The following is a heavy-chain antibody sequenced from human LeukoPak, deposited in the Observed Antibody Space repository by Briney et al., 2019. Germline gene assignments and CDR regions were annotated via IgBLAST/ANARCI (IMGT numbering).Heavy chain of an antibody. CDR1: GYTFTSYA. V-gene: IGHV7-4-1*02. CDR2: INTNTGNP. CDR3: ARVTGLREDYGDFLMDV. J-gene: IGHJ6*03. D-gene: IGHD4-17*01. Sequence: GASVKVSCKASGYTFTSYAMNWVRQAPGQGLEWMGWINTNTGNPTYAQGFTGRFVFSLDTSVSTAYLQISSLKAEDTAVYYCARVTGLREDYGDFLMDVWGKGTTVTVSS.